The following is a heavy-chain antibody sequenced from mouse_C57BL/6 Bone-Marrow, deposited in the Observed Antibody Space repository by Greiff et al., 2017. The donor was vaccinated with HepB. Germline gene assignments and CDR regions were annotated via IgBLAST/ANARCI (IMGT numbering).Heavy chain of an antibody. CDR2: ISYDGSN. V-gene: IGHV3-6*01. CDR1: GYSITSCYN. D-gene: IGHD1-1*01. Sequence: ESGPGLVKPSQSLSLTCSVTGYSITSCYNWNWIRQFPGNKLEWIGYISYDGSNNYNPSLKNRSSITRDTSKNKLFLKLNSVTTEDTATYYCAREDSHYCGSSTFDYWGQGTTLTVSS. CDR3: AREDSHYCGSSTFDY. J-gene: IGHJ2*01.